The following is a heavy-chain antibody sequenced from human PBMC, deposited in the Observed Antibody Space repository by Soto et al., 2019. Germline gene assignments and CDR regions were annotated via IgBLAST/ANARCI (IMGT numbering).Heavy chain of an antibody. J-gene: IGHJ5*02. CDR1: GGSFSCYY. D-gene: IGHD3-3*01. CDR3: ARFPGGLWSGTHGSQNWFDP. Sequence: PSETLSLTCAVYGGSFSCYYWSWIRQPPGKGLEWIGEINHSGSTNYNPSLKSRVTISVDTSKNQFSLKLSSVTAADTAVYYCARFPGGLWSGTHGSQNWFDPWGQGTLVTVSS. CDR2: INHSGST. V-gene: IGHV4-34*01.